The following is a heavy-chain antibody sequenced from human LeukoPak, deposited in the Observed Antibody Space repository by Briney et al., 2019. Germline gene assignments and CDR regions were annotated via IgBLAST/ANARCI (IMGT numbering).Heavy chain of an antibody. CDR3: AKARGYSSSWYYFDY. D-gene: IGHD6-13*01. CDR1: GFNFSSYG. Sequence: GGSLRLSCAASGFNFSSYGMSWVRQAPGKGLEWVSAISGSGGSTYYADSVKGRFTISRDNSKNTLYLQMNSLRAEDTAVYYCAKARGYSSSWYYFDYWGQGTLVTVSS. V-gene: IGHV3-23*01. J-gene: IGHJ4*02. CDR2: ISGSGGST.